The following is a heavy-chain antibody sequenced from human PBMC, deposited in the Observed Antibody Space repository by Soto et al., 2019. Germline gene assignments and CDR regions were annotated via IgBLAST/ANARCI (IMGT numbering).Heavy chain of an antibody. CDR1: GYAFTTYG. J-gene: IGHJ4*02. CDR2: ISAHNGNT. D-gene: IGHD1-1*01. CDR3: ARGRYGDY. Sequence: QAHLVQSGAEVKKPGASVKVSCKGSGYAFTTYGITWVRQAPGQGLEWMGWISAHNGNTNYAQKLQGRVTGTRDTSTSTAYMELRSLRSDDTAVYYCARGRYGDYWGQGALVTVSS. V-gene: IGHV1-18*01.